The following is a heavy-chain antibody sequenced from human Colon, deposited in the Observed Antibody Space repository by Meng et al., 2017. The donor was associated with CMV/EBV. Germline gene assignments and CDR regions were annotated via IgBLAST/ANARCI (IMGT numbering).Heavy chain of an antibody. CDR2: MNPNSGDT. CDR3: ARGLLRFLEWFSPYYYYGMDV. D-gene: IGHD3-3*01. Sequence: ASVKVSCKASGYTFTSYDINWVRQATGQGLEWMGWMNPNSGDTGYAQKCQGRVTMTRNTSISTAYMVLSSLRSEDTAVYYCARGLLRFLEWFSPYYYYGMDVWGQGTTVTVSS. J-gene: IGHJ6*02. V-gene: IGHV1-8*01. CDR1: GYTFTSYD.